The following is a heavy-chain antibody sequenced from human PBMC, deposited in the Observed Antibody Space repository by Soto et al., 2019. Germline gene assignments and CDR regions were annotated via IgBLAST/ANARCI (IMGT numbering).Heavy chain of an antibody. D-gene: IGHD1-26*01. CDR1: GFTLTSYT. Sequence: EVQLLESGGGLVQPGGSLRLSCAATGFTLTSYTMNWVRQAPGKGLEWVSAIKTSDASTHYEDSVKGGFTISRDSSKNTLRLQMNSLGGEETAVCYCAGDLGRGGDDYWGQGTLVTVSS. CDR2: IKTSDAST. CDR3: AGDLGRGGDDY. J-gene: IGHJ4*02. V-gene: IGHV3-23*01.